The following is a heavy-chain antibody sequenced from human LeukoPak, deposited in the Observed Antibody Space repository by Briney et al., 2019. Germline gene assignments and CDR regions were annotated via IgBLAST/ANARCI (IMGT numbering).Heavy chain of an antibody. J-gene: IGHJ5*02. CDR3: ARYHSSGYLGYNWFDP. V-gene: IGHV4-59*01. CDR2: IYYSGTT. CDR1: GGSISSYY. Sequence: SETLSLTCTVSGGSISSYYWSWIRQPPGKGLEWIGYIYYSGTTNYNPSLKSRVTISVDTSKNQFSLKLSSVTAADTAVYYCARYHSSGYLGYNWFDPWGQGTLVTVSS. D-gene: IGHD3-22*01.